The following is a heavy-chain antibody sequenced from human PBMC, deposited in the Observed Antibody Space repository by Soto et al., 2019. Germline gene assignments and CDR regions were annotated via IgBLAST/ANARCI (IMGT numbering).Heavy chain of an antibody. D-gene: IGHD3-10*01. CDR2: ISGSGGST. J-gene: IGHJ6*02. CDR3: AKDPNYGSGCGYYYYYGMDA. CDR1: GFTFSSYG. Sequence: PXGSLRLSCAASGFTFSSYGMSWVRQAPGRGLEWVAAISGSGGSTYYADSVKGRFTISRDNSKNALYLQMNSLRAEDTAVYYWAKDPNYGSGCGYYYYYGMDAWGQGTTVTVSS. V-gene: IGHV3-23*01.